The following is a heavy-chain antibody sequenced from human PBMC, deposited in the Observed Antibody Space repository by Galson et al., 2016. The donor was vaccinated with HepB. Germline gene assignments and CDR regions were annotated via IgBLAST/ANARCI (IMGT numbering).Heavy chain of an antibody. J-gene: IGHJ4*02. CDR3: ANHRG. D-gene: IGHD1-14*01. CDR1: GYRLSNFA. V-gene: IGHV3-7*03. Sequence: SCKASGYRLSNFAMHWVRQAPGKGLEWVANINQGGGEKYYVDSVKGRFTISRDNSKNSLYLQMNSLRAEDTAVHYCANHRGWGQGTLVTVPS. CDR2: INQGGGEK.